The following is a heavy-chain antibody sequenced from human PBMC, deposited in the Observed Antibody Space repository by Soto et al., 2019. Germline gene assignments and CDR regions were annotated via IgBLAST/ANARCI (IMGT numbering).Heavy chain of an antibody. CDR3: ARKEWELPSHGMDV. Sequence: EVQLVESGGGLVQPGGSLRLSCAVSGFTFRSYWMHWGRQAPGKGLVWVSRINSDGSSTSYVDSVKGRFTISRDNAKNTLYLQMNSLRAEDTAVYYCARKEWELPSHGMDVWGQGTTVTVSS. V-gene: IGHV3-74*01. D-gene: IGHD1-26*01. J-gene: IGHJ6*02. CDR2: INSDGSST. CDR1: GFTFRSYW.